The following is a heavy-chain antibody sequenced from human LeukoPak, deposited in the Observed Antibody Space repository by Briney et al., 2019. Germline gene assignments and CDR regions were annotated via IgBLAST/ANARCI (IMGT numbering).Heavy chain of an antibody. Sequence: ASVKVSCKASGYTFTSYDINWVRQAPGQGLEWMGWMNPNSGNTGYAQKFQGRVTMTRNTSISTAYMELSSLRSEDTAVYYCARGSYSSGWLDDAFDIWGQGTMVTVSS. V-gene: IGHV1-8*01. CDR2: MNPNSGNT. CDR1: GYTFTSYD. J-gene: IGHJ3*02. CDR3: ARGSYSSGWLDDAFDI. D-gene: IGHD6-19*01.